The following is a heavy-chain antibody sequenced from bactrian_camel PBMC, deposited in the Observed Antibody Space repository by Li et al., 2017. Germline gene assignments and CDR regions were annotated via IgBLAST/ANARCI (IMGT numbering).Heavy chain of an antibody. V-gene: IGHV3-2*01. Sequence: GGGLVQPGGSLRLSCAASGFMFRSHVMTWVRQAPGKGLEWVSSISSDGSTTYYADSLKGRFTISRDNAKNTVYLQMDSLKPEDTAMNYCAAAISCARLFREREYHYWGQGTQVTVS. D-gene: IGHD5*01. J-gene: IGHJ4*01. CDR1: GFMFRSHV. CDR2: ISSDGSTT. CDR3: AAAISCARLFREREYHY.